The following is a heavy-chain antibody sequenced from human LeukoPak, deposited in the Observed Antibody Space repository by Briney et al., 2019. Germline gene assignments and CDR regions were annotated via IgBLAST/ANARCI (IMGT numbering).Heavy chain of an antibody. D-gene: IGHD3-22*01. CDR3: ASLTNSTGYIPWYFDL. CDR2: IYYSGST. Sequence: PSETLSLTCTVSGGSISSYYWSWIRQPPGKGLEWIGYIYYSGSTNYNPSLKSRVTISVDTSKNQSSLKLSSVTAADTAVYYCASLTNSTGYIPWYFDLWGRGTLVTVSS. CDR1: GGSISSYY. J-gene: IGHJ2*01. V-gene: IGHV4-59*08.